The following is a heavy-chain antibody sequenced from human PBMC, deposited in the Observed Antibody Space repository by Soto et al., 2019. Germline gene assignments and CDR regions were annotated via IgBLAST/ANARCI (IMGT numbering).Heavy chain of an antibody. J-gene: IGHJ4*02. CDR1: GYTFTSYD. CDR2: MNPNSGNT. V-gene: IGHV1-8*01. Sequence: ASVKVSCKASGYTFTSYDINWVRQATGQGLEWMGWMNPNSGNTGYAQKFQGRVTMTRNTSISTAYMELSSLRSEDTAVYYCARRSRTYYYDSSGYFHFDYWGQGTLV. CDR3: ARRSRTYYYDSSGYFHFDY. D-gene: IGHD3-22*01.